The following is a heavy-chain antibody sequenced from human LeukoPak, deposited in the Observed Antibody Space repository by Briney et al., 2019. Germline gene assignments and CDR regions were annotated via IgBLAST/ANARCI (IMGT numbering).Heavy chain of an antibody. CDR3: ARDFLMITFGGVINDAFDI. CDR1: GYTFTGYY. CDR2: INPNSGGT. Sequence: ASVKVSCKASGYTFTGYYMHWVRQAHGQGLEWMGWINPNSGGTNYAQKFQGRVTMTRDTSISTAYMELSRLRSDDTAVYYCARDFLMITFGGVINDAFDIWGQGTMVTVSS. J-gene: IGHJ3*02. D-gene: IGHD3-16*01. V-gene: IGHV1-2*02.